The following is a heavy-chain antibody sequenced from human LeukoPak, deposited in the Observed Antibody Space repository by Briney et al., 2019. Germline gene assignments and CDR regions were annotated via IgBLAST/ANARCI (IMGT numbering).Heavy chain of an antibody. CDR3: ARPRYGSGSLDS. CDR2: INHSGST. CDR1: GGSFSGHY. Sequence: KSSETLSLTCAVYGGSFSGHYWTWIRQPPGKGLEWIGEINHSGSTTYNPSLNSRVTISVDTSKNQFSLGLSSVTAADTAVYYCARPRYGSGSLDSWGQGTLVTVSS. D-gene: IGHD3-10*01. V-gene: IGHV4-34*01. J-gene: IGHJ4*02.